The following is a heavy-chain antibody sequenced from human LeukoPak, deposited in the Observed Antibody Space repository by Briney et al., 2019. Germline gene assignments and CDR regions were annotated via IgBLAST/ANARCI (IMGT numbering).Heavy chain of an antibody. Sequence: ASVKVSCKASGYTFTSYDINWVRQATGQGLEWMGWMNPNSGNTGYAQKLQGRVTITRNTSISTAYMELSSLRSEDTAVYYCARGAENAFDIWGQGTMVTVSS. CDR1: GYTFTSYD. CDR2: MNPNSGNT. D-gene: IGHD5-24*01. V-gene: IGHV1-8*03. CDR3: ARGAENAFDI. J-gene: IGHJ3*02.